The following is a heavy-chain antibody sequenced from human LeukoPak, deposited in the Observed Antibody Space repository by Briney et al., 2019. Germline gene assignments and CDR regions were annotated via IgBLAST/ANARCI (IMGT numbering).Heavy chain of an antibody. CDR2: IIPIFGTA. Sequence: SVKVSCKASGGTFSSYAISWVRQAPGQGLEWMGGIIPIFGTANYAQKFQGRVTVTADESTSTAYMELSSLRSEDTAVYYCAREDYCSGGSCFVRAFDIWGQGTMVTVSS. D-gene: IGHD2-15*01. V-gene: IGHV1-69*13. CDR1: GGTFSSYA. CDR3: AREDYCSGGSCFVRAFDI. J-gene: IGHJ3*02.